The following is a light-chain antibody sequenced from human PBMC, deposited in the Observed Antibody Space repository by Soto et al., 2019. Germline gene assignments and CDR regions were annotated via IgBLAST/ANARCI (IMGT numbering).Light chain of an antibody. Sequence: QSVLTQPPSVSAAPRQKVTISCSGGSSHIGKNYVSWYQQLPGTAPKLLIYEDDKRPSGTPDRFSGSKSGTSATLDITGLQTGDEADYYCGTWDDSLSAYVFGTGTKVTV. CDR1: SSHIGKNY. CDR2: EDD. CDR3: GTWDDSLSAYV. V-gene: IGLV1-51*01. J-gene: IGLJ1*01.